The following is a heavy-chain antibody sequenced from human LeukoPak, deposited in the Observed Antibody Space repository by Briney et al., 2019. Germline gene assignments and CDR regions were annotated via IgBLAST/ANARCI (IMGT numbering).Heavy chain of an antibody. D-gene: IGHD4-11*01. CDR3: ARMTTVTTDFDY. CDR1: GGSISSGSYY. CDR2: IYTSGST. Sequence: PSQTLSLTCTVSGGSISSGSYYWSWIRQPAGKGLEWIGRIYTSGSTYYNPSLKSRVTISVDTSKNQFSLKLSSVTAADTAVYYCARMTTVTTDFDYWGQGTLVTVSS. J-gene: IGHJ4*02. V-gene: IGHV4-61*02.